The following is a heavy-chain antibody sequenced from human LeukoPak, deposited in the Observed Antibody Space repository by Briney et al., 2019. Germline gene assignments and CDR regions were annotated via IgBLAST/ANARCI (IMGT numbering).Heavy chain of an antibody. CDR1: GFTFSSHA. CDR3: AKDPVNGFNYFDF. D-gene: IGHD2-8*01. V-gene: IGHV3-23*01. Sequence: GGSLRLSCAASGFTFSSHAMSWVRQAPGKGLEWVSTVSGSGDGRYYADSVKGRFTISRDNSKDTLYLQINSLRVKDTAVYYCAKDPVNGFNYFDFWGQGTLVTVSS. J-gene: IGHJ4*02. CDR2: VSGSGDGR.